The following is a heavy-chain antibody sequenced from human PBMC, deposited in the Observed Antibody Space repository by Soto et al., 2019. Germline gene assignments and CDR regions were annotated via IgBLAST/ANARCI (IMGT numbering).Heavy chain of an antibody. CDR2: MNPNSGNT. V-gene: IGHV1-8*01. D-gene: IGHD2-2*01. Sequence: ASVKVSCKASGYTFTRYDINWVRQATGQGLEWMGWMNPNSGNTGYAQKFQGRVTMTRNTSISTAYMELSSLRSEDTAVYYCARGINVVVPAAPQVFLWDVWGQGTTVTVSS. J-gene: IGHJ6*02. CDR1: GYTFTRYD. CDR3: ARGINVVVPAAPQVFLWDV.